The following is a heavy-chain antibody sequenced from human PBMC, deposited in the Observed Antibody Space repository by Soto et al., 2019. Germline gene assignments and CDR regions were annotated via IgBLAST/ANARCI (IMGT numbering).Heavy chain of an antibody. CDR1: GFSSSDYW. CDR3: TRDPAWGAFDL. CDR2: INGDGSDR. J-gene: IGHJ3*01. D-gene: IGHD7-27*01. Sequence: ELQLVQSGGGLAQPGGSLRLSCIASGFSSSDYWMAWIRQVPGKGLELVAAINGDGSDRGYLESVEGRFTISLDNANTSVFLHLNTLTAEDKAVYFCTRDPAWGAFDLWCKGTMVTVSS. V-gene: IGHV3-7*01.